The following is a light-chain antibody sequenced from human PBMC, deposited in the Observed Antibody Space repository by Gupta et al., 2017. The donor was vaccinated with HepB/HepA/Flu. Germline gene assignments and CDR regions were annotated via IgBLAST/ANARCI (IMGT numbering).Light chain of an antibody. CDR3: AAWDDSLNVVV. V-gene: IGLV1-36*01. CDR1: SSNIGNNA. Sequence: SVLPPPPSVSEAPRPRVTISCSGSSSNIGNNAVNWYQQLPGKAPKLLIYYDDLLPSGVSDRFSGSKSGTSASLAISGLQSEDEADYYCAAWDDSLNVVVFGGGTKLTVL. J-gene: IGLJ2*01. CDR2: YDD.